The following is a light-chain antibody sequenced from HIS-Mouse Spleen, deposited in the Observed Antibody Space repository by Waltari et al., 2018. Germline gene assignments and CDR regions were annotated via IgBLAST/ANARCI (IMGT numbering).Light chain of an antibody. CDR2: EGS. Sequence: QSALTQPASVSGSPGQSITISCTGTSSDVGSDNLVSWYQQHPGKAPKLMIYEGSKRPSGVSNRFSGSKSGNTASLTISGLQAEDEADYYCCSYAGSNVVFGGGTKLTVL. V-gene: IGLV2-23*01. J-gene: IGLJ2*01. CDR1: SSDVGSDNL. CDR3: CSYAGSNVV.